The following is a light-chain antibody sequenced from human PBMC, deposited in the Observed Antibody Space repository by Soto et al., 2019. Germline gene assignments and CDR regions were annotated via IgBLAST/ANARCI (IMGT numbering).Light chain of an antibody. CDR2: DAS. V-gene: IGKV3-11*01. Sequence: EIVLTQSPATLSLSPGERATLSCRASQSVSSYLAWYQQKPGQAPRLLIYDASNRATGIPARFSGSGSGTDFTLTISSLEPEDFAVYYGQQRSNWPPITFGQWTRLEIK. CDR1: QSVSSY. CDR3: QQRSNWPPIT. J-gene: IGKJ5*01.